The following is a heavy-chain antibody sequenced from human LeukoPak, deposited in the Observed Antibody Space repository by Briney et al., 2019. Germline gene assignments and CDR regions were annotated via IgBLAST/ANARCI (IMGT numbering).Heavy chain of an antibody. CDR2: ISGSGGST. Sequence: GGSLRLSCAASGFTFSSYAMSWVRQAPGKGLEWVSAISGSGGSTYYADSVKGRFTISRDNSKNTLYLQMNSLRAEDTAVYYCAKDSSPLDHGGNSLDYWGQGTLVTVSS. CDR1: GFTFSSYA. J-gene: IGHJ4*02. V-gene: IGHV3-23*01. D-gene: IGHD4-23*01. CDR3: AKDSSPLDHGGNSLDY.